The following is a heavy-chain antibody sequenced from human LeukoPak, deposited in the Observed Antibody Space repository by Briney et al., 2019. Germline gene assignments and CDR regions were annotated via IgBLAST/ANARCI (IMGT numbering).Heavy chain of an antibody. CDR1: GFTFTNSA. J-gene: IGHJ4*02. D-gene: IGHD6-13*01. CDR2: IIGGSGST. V-gene: IGHV1-58*02. CDR3: VAEVPISDSWYA. Sequence: SVKVSCKTSGFTFTNSAIQWVRQARGQRLEWIGWIIGGSGSTLYTQKLKDRVTITRDKSASTAYMELSSLISEDTAVYYCVAEVPISDSWYAWGQGTLVTVSS.